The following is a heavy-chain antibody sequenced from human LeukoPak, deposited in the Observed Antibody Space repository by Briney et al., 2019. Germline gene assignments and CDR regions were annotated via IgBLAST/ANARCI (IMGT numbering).Heavy chain of an antibody. V-gene: IGHV4-31*03. CDR2: IYYSGST. J-gene: IGHJ4*02. Sequence: SETLSLTCTVSGGSISSGGYYWSWIRQHPGKGLEWIGYIYYSGSTYYNPSLKSRVTISVDTSKNQFSLKLSPVTAADTAVYYCASAYYDSSGLDYWGQGTLVTVSS. D-gene: IGHD3-22*01. CDR3: ASAYYDSSGLDY. CDR1: GGSISSGGYY.